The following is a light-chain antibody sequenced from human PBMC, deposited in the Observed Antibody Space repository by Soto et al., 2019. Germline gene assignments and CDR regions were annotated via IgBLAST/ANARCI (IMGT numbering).Light chain of an antibody. V-gene: IGKV3-20*01. CDR2: DAS. CDR3: QHYGGSPPRYT. Sequence: ETVLTQSPGTLSLSPGERATLSCRAGQSVSNYLAWYQQKPGQAPRLLIYDASSRATDIPDRFMGSGSGTDFTLTISRLEPEDFAVYYCQHYGGSPPRYTFGQGTKLDIK. J-gene: IGKJ2*01. CDR1: QSVSNY.